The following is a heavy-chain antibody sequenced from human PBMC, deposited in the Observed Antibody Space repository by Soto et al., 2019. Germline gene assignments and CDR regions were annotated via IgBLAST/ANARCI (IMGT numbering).Heavy chain of an antibody. CDR2: ISTSSSYT. J-gene: IGHJ4*02. CDR1: GFTFSDHY. CDR3: ARLRLTGYFDY. Sequence: QVQLVESGGGLVKPGASLRLSCVASGFTFSDHYMTWIRQAPGKGLEWLSYISTSSSYTNYADSVKGRFTISRDNAMNSLYLQMNSLRAEDTAVYYCARLRLTGYFDYWGQGTLVTVSS. V-gene: IGHV3-11*05.